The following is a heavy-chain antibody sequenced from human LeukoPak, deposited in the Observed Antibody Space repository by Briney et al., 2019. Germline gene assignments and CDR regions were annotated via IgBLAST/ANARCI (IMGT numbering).Heavy chain of an antibody. CDR2: IYYSGST. D-gene: IGHD4-17*01. Sequence: SETLSLTCTVSGGSISSYYRSWIRQPPGKGLEWIGYIYYSGSTNYNPSLKSRVTISVDTSKNQFSLKLSSVTAADTAVYYCARDKDYGDYPYYYYGMDVWGKGTTVTVSS. V-gene: IGHV4-59*01. CDR1: GGSISSYY. J-gene: IGHJ6*04. CDR3: ARDKDYGDYPYYYYGMDV.